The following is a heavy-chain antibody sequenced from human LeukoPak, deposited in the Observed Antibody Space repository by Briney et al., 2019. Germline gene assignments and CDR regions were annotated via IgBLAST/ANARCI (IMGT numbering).Heavy chain of an antibody. CDR1: RYTFTGYY. CDR2: INPNSGGT. D-gene: IGHD2-2*01. CDR3: AGNIVVVPAAIGWFDP. J-gene: IGHJ5*02. V-gene: IGHV1-2*02. Sequence: ASVMVSCKASRYTFTGYYMHWVRQAPGQGVEWVGCINPNSGGTNYAQKFQGRVTMTRDTSISTAYMELSRLRSDDTAVYYCAGNIVVVPAAIGWFDPWGQGTLVTVSS.